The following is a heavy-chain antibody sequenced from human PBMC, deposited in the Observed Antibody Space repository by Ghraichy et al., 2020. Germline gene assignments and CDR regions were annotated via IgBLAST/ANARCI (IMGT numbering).Heavy chain of an antibody. CDR3: AKDIRTFGGVIGLGALDY. V-gene: IGHV3-43D*03. Sequence: GGSLRLSCAASGFTFDDYAMHWVRQAPGKGLEWVSLISWDGGSTYYADSVKGRFTISRDNSKNSLYLQMNSLRAEDTALYYCAKDIRTFGGVIGLGALDYWGQGTLVTVSS. CDR2: ISWDGGST. D-gene: IGHD3-16*02. J-gene: IGHJ4*02. CDR1: GFTFDDYA.